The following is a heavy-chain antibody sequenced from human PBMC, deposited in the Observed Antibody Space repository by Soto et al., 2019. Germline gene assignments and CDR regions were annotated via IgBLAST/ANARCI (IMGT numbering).Heavy chain of an antibody. D-gene: IGHD3-22*01. CDR2: IIPIFGTA. J-gene: IGHJ6*02. CDR1: GGTFSSDA. V-gene: IGHV1-69*13. CDR3: ARSTMIVVVIDYYYGMDV. Sequence: SVKVSFKASGGTFSSDAISWVRQAPGQGLEWMGGIIPIFGTANYAQKFQGRVTITADESTSTAYMELSSLRSEDTAVYYCARSTMIVVVIDYYYGMDVWGQGTTVTVSS.